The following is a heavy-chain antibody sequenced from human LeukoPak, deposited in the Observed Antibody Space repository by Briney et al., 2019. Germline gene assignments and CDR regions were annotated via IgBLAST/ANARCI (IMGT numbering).Heavy chain of an antibody. D-gene: IGHD3-22*01. CDR3: ARAYYSDSSGYYTPFYNWFDP. CDR2: ISSDGSST. V-gene: IGHV3-74*01. CDR1: GFTFSSYW. Sequence: GGSLRLSCAASGFTFSSYWMHWVRQVPGKGLVWVSRISSDGSSTRYADSVKGRFTISRDNAKHTLHLQMNSLRAEDTAVYYCARAYYSDSSGYYTPFYNWFDPWGQGTLVTVSS. J-gene: IGHJ5*02.